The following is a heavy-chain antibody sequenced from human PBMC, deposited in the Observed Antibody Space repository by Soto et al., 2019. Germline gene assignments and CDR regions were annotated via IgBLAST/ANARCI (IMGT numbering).Heavy chain of an antibody. Sequence: QLVESGGGVVQPGTSLRLSCTASGFMFKSYVMHWVRQAPGKGLEWVARTSYDGNNKYYGDSVKGRFTVSRDNSKNTLQLQMDSLRPEDTALYYCARWGTTGGFDLWGQGTLVSVSS. CDR3: ARWGTTGGFDL. CDR2: TSYDGNNK. J-gene: IGHJ4*02. CDR1: GFMFKSYV. V-gene: IGHV3-30*19. D-gene: IGHD3-16*01.